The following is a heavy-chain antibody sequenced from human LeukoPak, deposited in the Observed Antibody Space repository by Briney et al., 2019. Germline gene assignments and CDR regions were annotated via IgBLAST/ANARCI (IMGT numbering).Heavy chain of an antibody. V-gene: IGHV3-21*01. J-gene: IGHJ4*02. CDR2: ISSSSSYI. CDR3: ARDMENYYDSSAIDY. Sequence: PGGSLRLSCAASGFTFSSYSMNWVRQAPGKGLEWVSSISSSSSYIYYADSVKGRFTISRDNAKNSLYLQMNSLRAEGTAVYYCARDMENYYDSSAIDYWGQGTLVTVSS. D-gene: IGHD3-22*01. CDR1: GFTFSSYS.